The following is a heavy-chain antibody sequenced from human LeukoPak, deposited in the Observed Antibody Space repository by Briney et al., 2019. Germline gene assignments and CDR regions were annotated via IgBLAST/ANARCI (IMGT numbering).Heavy chain of an antibody. CDR3: ARQTIVVVEVGWFDP. V-gene: IGHV4-39*01. D-gene: IGHD2-2*01. CDR2: IYYSGST. CDR1: GGSISSSNYY. Sequence: PSETLSLTCTVSGGSISSSNYYWGCIRQPPGKGLEWIGSIYYSGSTYYSPSLKSRVTISVDTSKNQFSLKLSSVTAADTAVYYCARQTIVVVEVGWFDPWGQGTLVTVSS. J-gene: IGHJ5*02.